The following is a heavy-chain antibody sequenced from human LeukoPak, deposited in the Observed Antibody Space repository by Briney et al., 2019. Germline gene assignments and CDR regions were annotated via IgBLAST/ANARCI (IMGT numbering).Heavy chain of an antibody. CDR1: GGSISSSSYY. CDR3: ARSYDILTGYYLAFDY. J-gene: IGHJ4*02. Sequence: PSQTLSLTCTVSGGSISSSSYYWGWIRQPPGKGLEWIGSIYYSGSTYYNPSLKSRVTISVDTSKNQFSLKLSSVTAADTAVYYCARSYDILTGYYLAFDYWGQGTLVTVSS. D-gene: IGHD3-9*01. CDR2: IYYSGST. V-gene: IGHV4-39*07.